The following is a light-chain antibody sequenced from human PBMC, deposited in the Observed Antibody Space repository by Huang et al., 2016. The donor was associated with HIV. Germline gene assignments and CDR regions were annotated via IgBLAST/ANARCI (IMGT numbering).Light chain of an antibody. J-gene: IGKJ3*01. V-gene: IGKV3-15*01. CDR1: QNVGNN. CDR2: AAS. CDR3: QQYYRWLLYT. Sequence: EIVMTQSPATLSVSPGERATLSYRAIQNVGNNVAWYQHKPGQAPRLLIYAASTRAAGIPARFSGSGSGTGFTLTISSLQSEDFAFYYCQQYYRWLLYTFGPETKVDVK.